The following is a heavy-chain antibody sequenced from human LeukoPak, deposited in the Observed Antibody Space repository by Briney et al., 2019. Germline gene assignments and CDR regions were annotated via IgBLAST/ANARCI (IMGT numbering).Heavy chain of an antibody. CDR3: ARGRARVGRPRASANWFDP. CDR1: GYTFTSSY. D-gene: IGHD1-26*01. V-gene: IGHV1-46*01. CDR2: IYPSGGTT. J-gene: IGHJ5*02. Sequence: ASVKVSCKASGYTFTSSYIHWIRQAPGQGLEYMGLIYPSGGTTSYAQKFQDRVTMTRDTSTSTVYIELRSLTSDDTAVYYCARGRARVGRPRASANWFDPWGQGTLVTVSS.